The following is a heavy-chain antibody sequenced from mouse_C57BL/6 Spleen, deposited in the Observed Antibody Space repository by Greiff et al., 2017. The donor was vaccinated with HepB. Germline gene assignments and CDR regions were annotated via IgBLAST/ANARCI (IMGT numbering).Heavy chain of an antibody. J-gene: IGHJ1*03. CDR3: ARGPVVAPYWYFDV. D-gene: IGHD1-1*01. CDR2: IYPGSGST. Sequence: VQLQQPGAELVKPGASVKMSCKASGYTFTSYWITWVKQRPGQGLEWIGDIYPGSGSTNYNEKFKSKATLTVDTSSSTAYMQLSSLTSEDSAVYYCARGPVVAPYWYFDVWGTGTTVTVSS. CDR1: GYTFTSYW. V-gene: IGHV1-55*01.